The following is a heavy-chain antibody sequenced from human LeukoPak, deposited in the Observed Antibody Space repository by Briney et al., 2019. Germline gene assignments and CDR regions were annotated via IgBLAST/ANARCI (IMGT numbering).Heavy chain of an antibody. CDR1: GFTFSTYW. CDR2: IKQDGSEK. J-gene: IGHJ4*02. Sequence: GGSLRLSCAASGFTFSTYWMNWVRQAPGKGLEWVANIKQDGSEKYYVDSVKGRFTISRDNAKDSLYLQMNSLRAEDTAVYYCARDLEGALDYWGQGTLVTVSS. D-gene: IGHD3-16*01. CDR3: ARDLEGALDY. V-gene: IGHV3-7*01.